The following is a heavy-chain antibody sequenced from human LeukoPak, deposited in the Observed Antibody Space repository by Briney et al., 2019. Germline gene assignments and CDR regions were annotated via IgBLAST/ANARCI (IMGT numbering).Heavy chain of an antibody. J-gene: IGHJ6*03. CDR1: GITFSRYT. CDR3: ARGITIFAFYYMDV. D-gene: IGHD3-3*01. Sequence: GGSLRLSCAASGITFSRYTMNWVRQAPGKGLEWVSSISSSSTYIYYADSVKGRFTISRDNAKNSLYLQMNSLRAEDTAVYYCARGITIFAFYYMDVWGKGTTVTVSS. CDR2: ISSSSTYI. V-gene: IGHV3-21*01.